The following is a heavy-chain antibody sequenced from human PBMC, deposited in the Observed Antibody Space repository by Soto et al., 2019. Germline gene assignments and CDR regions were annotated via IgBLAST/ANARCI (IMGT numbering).Heavy chain of an antibody. CDR2: IKQDGSEK. D-gene: IGHD4-17*01. CDR1: EFTFSNDD. J-gene: IGHJ5*02. Sequence: GVFLRLSYTASEFTFSNDDMNWVRQAPGKGLEWMSNIKQDGSEKYYADSVKGRFTISRDNAKNSLYLPMNSLRAADTAVYYCERESDYGGDNWFDPWGQGTLVTVSS. CDR3: ERESDYGGDNWFDP. V-gene: IGHV3-7*01.